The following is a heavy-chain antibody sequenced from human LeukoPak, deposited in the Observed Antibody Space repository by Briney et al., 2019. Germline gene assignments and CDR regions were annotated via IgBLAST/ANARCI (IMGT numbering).Heavy chain of an antibody. J-gene: IGHJ4*02. CDR2: ISSSSSTI. CDR1: EFSVGSNY. V-gene: IGHV3-48*01. Sequence: PGGSLRLSCAAAEFSVGSNYMTWVRQAPGKGLEWVSYISSSSSTIYYADSVKGRLTISRDNAKNSLYLQMSSLRAEDTAVYYCARANYFDYWGRRTLVTVSS. CDR3: ARANYFDY.